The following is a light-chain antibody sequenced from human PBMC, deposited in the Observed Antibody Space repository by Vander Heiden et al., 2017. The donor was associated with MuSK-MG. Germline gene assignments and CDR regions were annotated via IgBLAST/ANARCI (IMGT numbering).Light chain of an antibody. CDR1: NTENKY. J-gene: IGLJ2*01. CDR3: QAWDSRNQVV. V-gene: IGLV3-1*01. CDR2: RDS. Sequence: SYELTQPPSASVSPGQTASITCSGDNTENKYYTWYRHKPGQSPIVVIYRDSKRPSGMPGRFSGSNSGNTATLTISGTQAMDEADYYRQAWDSRNQVVVGGGTKLTVL.